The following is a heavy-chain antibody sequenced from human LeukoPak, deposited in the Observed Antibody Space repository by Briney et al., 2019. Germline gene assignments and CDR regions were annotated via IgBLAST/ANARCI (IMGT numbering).Heavy chain of an antibody. CDR3: ARDLRGVNWFDP. V-gene: IGHV3-21*01. CDR2: TSSSSSYI. J-gene: IGHJ5*02. Sequence: SGGSLRLSCAASGFPFSSYSMNWVRQAPGKGLEWVSSTSSSSSYIYYADSVKGRFTISRDDAKNSLYLQMNSLRAEDTAVYYCARDLRGVNWFDPWGQGTLVTVSS. CDR1: GFPFSSYS.